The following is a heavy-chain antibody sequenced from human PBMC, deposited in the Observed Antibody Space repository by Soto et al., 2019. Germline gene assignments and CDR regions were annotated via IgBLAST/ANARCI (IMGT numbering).Heavy chain of an antibody. D-gene: IGHD6-13*01. J-gene: IGHJ4*02. CDR2: INTDNGDT. Sequence: QVQLVQSGAEVKKPGASVRLSCKPSGYTFSTFGITWVRQAPGQGLEWMGWINTDNGDTNYAKNFQGRVTMTTDTSTNTAYMELRSLRYDDTGVYYCARAFTAAGTGEIDKWGQGTPVTVSS. CDR3: ARAFTAAGTGEIDK. V-gene: IGHV1-18*01. CDR1: GYTFSTFG.